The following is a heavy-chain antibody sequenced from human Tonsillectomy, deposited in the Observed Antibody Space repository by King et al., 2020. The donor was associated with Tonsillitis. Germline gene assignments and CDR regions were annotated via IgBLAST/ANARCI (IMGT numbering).Heavy chain of an antibody. CDR3: ARGPGISAFNWFDP. J-gene: IGHJ5*02. CDR2: MNPNSGNT. D-gene: IGHD6-13*01. Sequence: VQLVESGAEVKKPGASVKVSCKASGYTFTSYDINWVRQAPGQGLEWMGWMNPNSGNTGYTQKFQGRVTMTGNTSINTAYMELSSLRSEDTAVYYCARGPGISAFNWFDPWGQGTLVTVSS. V-gene: IGHV1-8*01. CDR1: GYTFTSYD.